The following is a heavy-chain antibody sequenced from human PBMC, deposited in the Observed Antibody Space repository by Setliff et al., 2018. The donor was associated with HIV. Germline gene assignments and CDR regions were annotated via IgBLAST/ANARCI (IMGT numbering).Heavy chain of an antibody. CDR2: IHSSGSA. CDR3: ARELEYSSGWFLVDY. Sequence: PSETLSLTCTVSGGSISDYYWSWIRQPAGKGLEWIGRIHSSGSANYSPSLESRVTMSIDTSKSQFSLRLTSVTAADTAVYYCARELEYSSGWFLVDYWGQGALVTVSS. D-gene: IGHD6-19*01. V-gene: IGHV4-4*07. J-gene: IGHJ4*02. CDR1: GGSISDYY.